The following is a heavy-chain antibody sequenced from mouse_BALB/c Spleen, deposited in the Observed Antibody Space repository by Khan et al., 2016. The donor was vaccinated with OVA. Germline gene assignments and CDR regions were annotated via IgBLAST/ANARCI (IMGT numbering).Heavy chain of an antibody. Sequence: EVQLVESGGDLVKPGGSLKLSCAASGFTFSTYGMSWVRKTPDKGLKWVASVSTGGGYTYYPDSVKGRFTFSRDNAKNTLYLQMSGLKSEDTAMFYCTRLAYYYDSEGFAYWGQGTLVTVSA. J-gene: IGHJ3*01. V-gene: IGHV5-6*01. CDR2: VSTGGGYT. CDR3: TRLAYYYDSEGFAY. D-gene: IGHD1-1*01. CDR1: GFTFSTYG.